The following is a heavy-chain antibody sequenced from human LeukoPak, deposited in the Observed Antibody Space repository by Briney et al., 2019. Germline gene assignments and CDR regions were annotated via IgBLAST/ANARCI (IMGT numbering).Heavy chain of an antibody. CDR2: IIPIFGTA. V-gene: IGHV1-69*13. J-gene: IGHJ4*02. CDR3: ASCDSSGCHFDY. CDR1: GGTFSSYA. D-gene: IGHD3-22*01. Sequence: ASVKVSCTASGGTFSSYAISWVRQATGQGLEWMGGIIPIFGTANYAQKFQGRVTITADESTSTAYMELSSLRSEDTAVYYCASCDSSGCHFDYWGQGTLVTVSS.